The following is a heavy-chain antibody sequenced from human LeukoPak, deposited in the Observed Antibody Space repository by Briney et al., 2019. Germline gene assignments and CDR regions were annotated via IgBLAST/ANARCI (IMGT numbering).Heavy chain of an antibody. Sequence: GGSLRLSCAASGFTVSSNYMSWVRQAPGKGLEWVSVIYSGGSTYYADSVKGRFTISRDNSKNTLYLQMNSLRAEDTAVYYCAKDVVYDSSGYSLPTFDPWGQGTPVTVSS. CDR3: AKDVVYDSSGYSLPTFDP. V-gene: IGHV3-53*01. CDR2: IYSGGST. CDR1: GFTVSSNY. D-gene: IGHD3-22*01. J-gene: IGHJ5*02.